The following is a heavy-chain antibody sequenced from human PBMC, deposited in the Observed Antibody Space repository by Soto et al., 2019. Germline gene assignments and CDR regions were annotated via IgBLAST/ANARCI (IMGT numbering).Heavy chain of an antibody. D-gene: IGHD4-17*01. Sequence: EVQLVESGGGLVKPGGSLRLSCAASGFTFSSYSMNWVRQAPGEGLEWVSSISSSSSYIYYADSVKGRFTISRDNAKNALPLQTNSVRAEYTAVYCGERGRDGDACGFFDLWGRGTLVTVSS. J-gene: IGHJ2*01. CDR2: ISSSSSYI. CDR1: GFTFSSYS. CDR3: ERGRDGDACGFFDL. V-gene: IGHV3-21*01.